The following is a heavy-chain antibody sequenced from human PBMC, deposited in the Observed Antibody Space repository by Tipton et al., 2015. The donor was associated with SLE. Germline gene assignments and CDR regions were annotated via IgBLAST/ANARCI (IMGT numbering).Heavy chain of an antibody. CDR1: GGPTSSYY. CDR2: IYYSGTI. Sequence: TLSLTCIVSGGPTSSYYWGWIRQPPGKGLEWIASIYYSGTINYNPSLKSRVTVSIDMSKNQFSLSLTSVTTADTAIYYCARDTYFGLDVWGQGTTVIVSS. D-gene: IGHD3-10*01. V-gene: IGHV4-59*12. J-gene: IGHJ6*02. CDR3: ARDTYFGLDV.